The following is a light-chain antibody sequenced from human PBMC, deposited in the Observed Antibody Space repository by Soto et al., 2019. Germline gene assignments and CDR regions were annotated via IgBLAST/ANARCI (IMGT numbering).Light chain of an antibody. V-gene: IGKV3-11*01. CDR2: DAS. Sequence: EIVLTQSPATLSLSPGDRATLSCRASQSVSSYLAWYQQKPGQAPRLLIYDASNRATGIPARFSGSGSGTDFTLTITTLEPEDFAVDYCQQRSNWPSTFGGGTKVESK. CDR1: QSVSSY. J-gene: IGKJ4*01. CDR3: QQRSNWPST.